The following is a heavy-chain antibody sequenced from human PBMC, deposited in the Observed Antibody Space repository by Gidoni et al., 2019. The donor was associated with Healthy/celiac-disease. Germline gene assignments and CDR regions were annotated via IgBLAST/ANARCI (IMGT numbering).Heavy chain of an antibody. CDR2: IYSSGST. CDR3: ARGGLSGVVDY. CDR1: GGSISSYY. Sequence: QVQLQESGPGLGKPLETLSLTCTVSGGSISSYYWSWIRQPPGKGLEWIGYIYSSGSTNYNPSLKSRVTISVDTSKNQFSLKLSSVTAADTAVYYCARGGLSGVVDYWGQGTLVTVSS. V-gene: IGHV4-59*01. D-gene: IGHD3-3*01. J-gene: IGHJ4*02.